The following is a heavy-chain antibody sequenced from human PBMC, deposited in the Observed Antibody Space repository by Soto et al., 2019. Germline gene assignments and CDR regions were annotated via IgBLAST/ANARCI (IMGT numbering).Heavy chain of an antibody. CDR1: GGSFSSYT. Sequence: SVKVSCEACGGSFSSYTISWVRQAPGQGLEWMGRIIPILGIANYAQKFQGRVTITADKSTSTAYMELSSLRSEDTAVYYCARLGYDYGDYYYYMDVWGKGTTVTVSS. V-gene: IGHV1-69*02. CDR2: IIPILGIA. CDR3: ARLGYDYGDYYYYMDV. J-gene: IGHJ6*03. D-gene: IGHD4-17*01.